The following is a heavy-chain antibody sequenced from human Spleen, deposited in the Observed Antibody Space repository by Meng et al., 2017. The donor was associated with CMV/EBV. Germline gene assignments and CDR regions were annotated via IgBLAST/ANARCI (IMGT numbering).Heavy chain of an antibody. V-gene: IGHV3-7*01. Sequence: GESLKISCAASGFTFNRHWMSWVRQAPGKGLEWVANIKQDGSEKYYVDSVKGRITVSRDNAKNSLYLHMNNLRADDTAVYHCGRILYGGNYRIDVWGQGTTVTVSS. CDR2: IKQDGSEK. CDR1: GFTFNRHW. J-gene: IGHJ6*02. D-gene: IGHD4-23*01. CDR3: GRILYGGNYRIDV.